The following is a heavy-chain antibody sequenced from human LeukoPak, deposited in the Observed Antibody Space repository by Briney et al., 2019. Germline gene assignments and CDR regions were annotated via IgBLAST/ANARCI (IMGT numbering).Heavy chain of an antibody. D-gene: IGHD2-2*01. CDR2: IDPGDSYS. CDR3: ARQVVVEGSFDF. J-gene: IGHJ4*02. V-gene: IGHV5-10-1*01. Sequence: GEALSISCQGSGSSFTSYWISWVRELPGKGLEWMGRIDPGDSYSNYSPSLQGHVTISADKSISTAYLQCTSLQSSDTAMYYCARQVVVEGSFDFWGQGTLVTVSS. CDR1: GSSFTSYW.